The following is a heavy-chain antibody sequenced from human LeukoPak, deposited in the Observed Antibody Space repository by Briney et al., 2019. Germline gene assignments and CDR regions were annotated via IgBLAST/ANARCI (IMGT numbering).Heavy chain of an antibody. D-gene: IGHD6-19*01. CDR2: INPSNGDT. J-gene: IGHJ4*02. V-gene: IGHV1-2*02. CDR1: GYTFSDYY. Sequence: ASVKVSCKXSGYTFSDYYIHWVRQAPGQGLEWMAWINPSNGDTNYAQKFQGRVTMTRDTSISTVYMELTRLISDDTAVYYCARVGSSGWYVHPTLDYWGQGTLVTVSS. CDR3: ARVGSSGWYVHPTLDY.